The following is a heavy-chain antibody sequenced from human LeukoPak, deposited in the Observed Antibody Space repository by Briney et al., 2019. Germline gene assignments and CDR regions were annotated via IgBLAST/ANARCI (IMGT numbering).Heavy chain of an antibody. V-gene: IGHV1-18*04. J-gene: IGHJ2*01. CDR3: AREGYSSIWYPRRYFDL. CDR2: ISTYNGNT. Sequence: ASVKVSCKASGYTFTSYGISWVRQAPGQGLEWMGWISTYNGNTNYAQKFQGRVTMTTDTSTSTAYMELRSLRSDDTAIYYYAREGYSSIWYPRRYFDLWGRGTLVTVSS. CDR1: GYTFTSYG. D-gene: IGHD6-13*01.